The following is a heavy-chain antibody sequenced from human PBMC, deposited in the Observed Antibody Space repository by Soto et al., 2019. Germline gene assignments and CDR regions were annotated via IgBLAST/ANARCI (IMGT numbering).Heavy chain of an antibody. J-gene: IGHJ5*02. CDR2: VYSTGST. CDR3: ARYATTIFGVVTLPGGWFDP. CDR1: GASIRGSYYF. D-gene: IGHD3-3*01. Sequence: SETLSLTCTVTGASIRGSYYFWSWIRQPPGEGLEWLGYVYSTGSTYYNPSLKSRVTISVDTSKNQFSLKLSSVTAADTAVYYCARYATTIFGVVTLPGGWFDPWGQGTLVTVSS. V-gene: IGHV4-30-4*08.